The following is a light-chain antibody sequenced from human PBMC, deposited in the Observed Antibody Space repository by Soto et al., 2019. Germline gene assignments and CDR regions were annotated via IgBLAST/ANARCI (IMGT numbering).Light chain of an antibody. CDR2: DAS. CDR3: QQFSSYPLT. CDR1: QSISSY. J-gene: IGKJ4*01. V-gene: IGKV3-20*01. Sequence: TQSPSTLSASVGDRVTIACRASQSISSYLAWYQQKPGQAPRLLIYDASSRATGIPDRFSGGGSGTDFTLTISRLEPEDFAVYYCQQFSSYPLTFGGGTKVEIK.